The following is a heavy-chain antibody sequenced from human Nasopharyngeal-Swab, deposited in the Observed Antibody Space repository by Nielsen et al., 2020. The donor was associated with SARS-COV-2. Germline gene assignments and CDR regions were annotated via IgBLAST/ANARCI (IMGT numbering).Heavy chain of an antibody. J-gene: IGHJ5*02. V-gene: IGHV4-34*01. CDR2: FKYGGSS. CDR3: ARGAPSSYWFDP. CDR1: GGSFSNYY. Sequence: ESLKISCAVFGGSFSNYYWTWIRQPPGKELEWIGEFKYGGSSKYNPSLKSRVTMSLDTSKNQFSLELSSVTAADTAVYYCARGAPSSYWFDPWGQGTLVTVSS.